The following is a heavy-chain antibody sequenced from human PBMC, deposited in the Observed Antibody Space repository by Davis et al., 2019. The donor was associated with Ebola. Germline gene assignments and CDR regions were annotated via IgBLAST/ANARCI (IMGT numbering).Heavy chain of an antibody. V-gene: IGHV1-18*01. D-gene: IGHD2-2*01. J-gene: IGHJ6*02. CDR1: GYTFTSYG. CDR3: ARDRTVVVPAAYAYNGMDV. CDR2: ISPYNGNT. Sequence: AASVKVSCKASGYTFTSYGISWVRQAPGQGREWMGWISPYNGNTNYAQKLQGRVTMTTDTSTSTAYMELRSLRSDDTAVYYCARDRTVVVPAAYAYNGMDVWGQGTTVTVSS.